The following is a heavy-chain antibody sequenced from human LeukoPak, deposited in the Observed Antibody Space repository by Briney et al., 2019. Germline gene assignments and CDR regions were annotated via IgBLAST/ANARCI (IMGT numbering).Heavy chain of an antibody. CDR3: VRASSGWAFDS. Sequence: ASVKVSCKASGYSFTGYYIHWVRQAPGQGLEYMGWINPNGGTNYPQRFQGRVSMSTDTSISTAYMALSRLTPDDTAVYYCVRASSGWAFDSWGQGTLVTVSS. V-gene: IGHV1-2*02. D-gene: IGHD6-19*01. CDR1: GYSFTGYY. J-gene: IGHJ4*02. CDR2: INPNGGT.